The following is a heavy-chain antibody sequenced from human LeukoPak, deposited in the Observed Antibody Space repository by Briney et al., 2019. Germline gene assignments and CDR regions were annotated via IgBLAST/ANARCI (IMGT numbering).Heavy chain of an antibody. CDR2: ISGSGGST. J-gene: IGHJ3*02. CDR1: GFTFSSYA. CDR3: AKDPDNYYDSSGYWVLDALDI. V-gene: IGHV3-23*01. D-gene: IGHD3-22*01. Sequence: AGGSLRLSCAASGFTFSSYAMSWVRQAPGKGLEWVSAISGSGGSTYYADSVKGRFTISRDNSKNTLYLQMNSLGAEDTAVYYCAKDPDNYYDSSGYWVLDALDIWGQGTMVTVSS.